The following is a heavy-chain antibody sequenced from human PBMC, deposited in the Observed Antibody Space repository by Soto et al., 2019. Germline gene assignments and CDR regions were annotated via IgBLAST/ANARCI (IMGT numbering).Heavy chain of an antibody. D-gene: IGHD2-15*01. CDR3: ASNYCSGGSCYQNWFDP. J-gene: IGHJ5*02. V-gene: IGHV4-30-2*01. Sequence: PSETLSLTCAVSGGSISSGGYSWSWIRQPPGKGLEWIGYIYHSGSTYYNPSLKSRVTISVDRSKNQFSLKLSSVTAADTAVYYCASNYCSGGSCYQNWFDPWGQGTLVTSPQ. CDR2: IYHSGST. CDR1: GGSISSGGYS.